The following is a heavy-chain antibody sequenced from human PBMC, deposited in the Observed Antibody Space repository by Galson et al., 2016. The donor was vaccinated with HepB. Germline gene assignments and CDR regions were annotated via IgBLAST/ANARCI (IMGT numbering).Heavy chain of an antibody. CDR2: IYWDDDK. CDR3: AHRSWSFGSSIGYTFDY. CDR1: GFSLSTNGVG. D-gene: IGHD5-12*01. Sequence: PALVKPTQTLTLTCTFSGFSLSTNGVGVGWIRQPPGKALEWLGVIYWDDDKRYSPSLPSRLTITRDTSKSQVVPTMTNMDPVDTGTYYCAHRSWSFGSSIGYTFDYWGQGTLVAVSS. J-gene: IGHJ4*02. V-gene: IGHV2-5*02.